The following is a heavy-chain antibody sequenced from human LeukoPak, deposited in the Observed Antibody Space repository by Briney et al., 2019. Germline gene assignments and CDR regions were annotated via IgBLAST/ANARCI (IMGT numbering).Heavy chain of an antibody. CDR2: IYYSGST. V-gene: IGHV4-4*02. Sequence: SGTLSLTCAVSGGSISSSNWWSWIRQPPGKGLEWIGYIYYSGSTNYNPSLKSRVTISVDTSKNQFSLKLSSVTAADTAVYYCARGTLYRGWSYYLDFWGQGSQVTVSS. D-gene: IGHD6-19*01. CDR3: ARGTLYRGWSYYLDF. CDR1: GGSISSSNW. J-gene: IGHJ4*02.